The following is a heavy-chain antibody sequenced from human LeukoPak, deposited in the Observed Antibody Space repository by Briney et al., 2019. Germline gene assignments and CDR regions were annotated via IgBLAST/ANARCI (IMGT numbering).Heavy chain of an antibody. D-gene: IGHD3-22*01. Sequence: PSETLSLTCAVYGGSFSGYYWSWIRQPPGKGLEWIGEINHSGSTNYNPSLKSRVTISVDTSKNQFSLKLSSVTAADTAVYYCARSSSGYYPWFDPWGQGTLVTVSS. V-gene: IGHV4-34*01. CDR2: INHSGST. J-gene: IGHJ5*02. CDR1: GGSFSGYY. CDR3: ARSSSGYYPWFDP.